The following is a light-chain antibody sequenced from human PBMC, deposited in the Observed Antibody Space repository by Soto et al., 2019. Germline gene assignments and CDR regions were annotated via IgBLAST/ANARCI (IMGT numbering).Light chain of an antibody. J-gene: IGKJ5*01. V-gene: IGKV3-20*01. Sequence: EIVLAQSPGTLSLSAGERATLSCRARQSVTSTYLAWYQQRSSQAPRLLVYATSTRAVGVPDRFTGSGSGTDFTLTINRLEPEDFAVYYCQQYNNWPLLITFGQGTRLEIK. CDR1: QSVTSTY. CDR2: ATS. CDR3: QQYNNWPLLIT.